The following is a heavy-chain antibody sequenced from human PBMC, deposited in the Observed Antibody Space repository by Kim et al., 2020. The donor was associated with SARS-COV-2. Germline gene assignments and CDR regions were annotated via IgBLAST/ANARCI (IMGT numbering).Heavy chain of an antibody. J-gene: IGHJ4*02. V-gene: IGHV1-2*06. CDR3: ARSSRPDFYS. Sequence: ASVKVSCRASGYTFTDYHIHWVRQAPGQGLDWVGRPSANRGGKNYAQNFRGRVTMPRDTPFNTVYLELTRLTSDDTAVHYCARSSRPDFYSGGQGTLVTV. D-gene: IGHD3-3*01. CDR1: GYTFTDYH. CDR2: PSANRGGK.